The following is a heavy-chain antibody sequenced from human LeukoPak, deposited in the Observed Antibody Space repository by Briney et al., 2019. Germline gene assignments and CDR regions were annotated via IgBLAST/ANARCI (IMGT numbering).Heavy chain of an antibody. J-gene: IGHJ4*02. CDR1: GDTFNSYA. CDR2: IIPIFHTA. V-gene: IGHV1-69*13. D-gene: IGHD3-22*01. CDR3: ARAPTMIEVGYYFDY. Sequence: RASVKVSCKASGDTFNSYAISWVRQAPGQGLEWMGGIIPIFHTAKYAQRFQGRVTITADDFTSTAYMELSSLRSEDTAVYYCARAPTMIEVGYYFDYWGRGTLVTVSS.